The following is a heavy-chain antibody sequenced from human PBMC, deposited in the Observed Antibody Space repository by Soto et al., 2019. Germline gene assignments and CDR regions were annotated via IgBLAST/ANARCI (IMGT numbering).Heavy chain of an antibody. V-gene: IGHV3-23*01. CDR3: AKDQRITMIVVVPFDY. CDR2: ISGSGGST. CDR1: GFTFSSYA. Sequence: GSLRLSCAASGFTFSSYAMSWVRQAPGKGLEWVSAISGSGGSTYYADSVKGRFTISRDNSKNTLYLQMNSLRAEDTAVYYCAKDQRITMIVVVPFDYWGQGTLVTVSS. D-gene: IGHD3-22*01. J-gene: IGHJ4*02.